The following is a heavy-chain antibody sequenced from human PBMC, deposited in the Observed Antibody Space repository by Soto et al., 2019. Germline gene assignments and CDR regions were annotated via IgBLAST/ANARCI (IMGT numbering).Heavy chain of an antibody. CDR2: INSDGTGT. V-gene: IGHV3-74*01. Sequence: EVQLVESGGGLVQPGGSLRLSCAASRFTFSTYWMHWVRQAPGKGLVWVSRINSDGTGTSYADSVKGRITISRDNAKNTLYLQMNSLRAEDTAVYYCASPKVTSSWSSDYWGQGTLVTVSS. CDR1: RFTFSTYW. CDR3: ASPKVTSSWSSDY. D-gene: IGHD6-13*01. J-gene: IGHJ4*02.